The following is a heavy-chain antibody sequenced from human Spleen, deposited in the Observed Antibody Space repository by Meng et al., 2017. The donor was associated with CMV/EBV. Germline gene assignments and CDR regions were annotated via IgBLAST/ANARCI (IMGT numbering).Heavy chain of an antibody. Sequence: GGSLRLSCAASGFTFSSYWMSWVRQAPGKGLEWVANIKQDGSEKYYVDSVKGRFTISRDNAKNSLYLQMNSLRAEDTAVYYCARGGIKGDFWSGPYYYYGMDVWGQGTTVTVS. J-gene: IGHJ6*02. CDR3: ARGGIKGDFWSGPYYYYGMDV. CDR2: IKQDGSEK. CDR1: GFTFSSYW. V-gene: IGHV3-7*01. D-gene: IGHD3-3*01.